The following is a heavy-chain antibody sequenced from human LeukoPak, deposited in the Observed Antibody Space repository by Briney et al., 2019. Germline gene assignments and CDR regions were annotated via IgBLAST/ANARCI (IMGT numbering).Heavy chain of an antibody. CDR3: AREDYQLVSGDFYYYMDV. CDR1: GGSIGTYY. CDR2: MYTSGES. Sequence: PSETLSLTCTISGGSIGTYYWSWIRLPAGKGLEWIGRMYTSGESYYNPALKSRVSMSLGTSKDQFSLRVSSVTAADTGIYYCAREDYQLVSGDFYYYMDVWGKGTTITVSS. J-gene: IGHJ6*03. D-gene: IGHD2-2*01. V-gene: IGHV4-4*07.